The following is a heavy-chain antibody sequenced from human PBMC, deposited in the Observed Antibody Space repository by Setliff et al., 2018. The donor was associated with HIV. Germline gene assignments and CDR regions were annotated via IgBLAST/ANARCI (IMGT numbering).Heavy chain of an antibody. D-gene: IGHD3-10*01. CDR2: ISYDGSSE. CDR1: GFSFSTYA. Sequence: LRLSCAASGFSFSTYAMHWVRQAPGKGLEWVSVISYDGSSESYADSVKGRFTISRDNSKNTLYLQMNSLGPEDTAVYYCARARTGVTMVRGAMSFWGQGTLVTVSS. V-gene: IGHV3-30*04. CDR3: ARARTGVTMVRGAMSF. J-gene: IGHJ4*02.